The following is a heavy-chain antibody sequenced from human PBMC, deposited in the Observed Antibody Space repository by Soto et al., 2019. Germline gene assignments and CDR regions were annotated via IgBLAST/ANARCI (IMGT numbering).Heavy chain of an antibody. Sequence: GGSLRLSCAASGFTFSSYGMHWVRQAPGKGLEWVAVIWYDGSNKYYADSVKGRFTISRDNSKNTLYLQMNSLRAEDTAVYYCARDRLGDDDSSGSDLDYWGQGTLVTVSS. CDR3: ARDRLGDDDSSGSDLDY. D-gene: IGHD3-22*01. CDR1: GFTFSSYG. V-gene: IGHV3-33*01. CDR2: IWYDGSNK. J-gene: IGHJ4*02.